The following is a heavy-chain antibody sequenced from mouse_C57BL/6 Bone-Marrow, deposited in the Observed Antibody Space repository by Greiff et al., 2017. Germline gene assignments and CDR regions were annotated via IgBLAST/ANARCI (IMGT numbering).Heavy chain of an antibody. J-gene: IGHJ2*01. Sequence: QVQLQQSGAELVRPGAPVKLSCKASGYTFTDYYINWVKQRPGQGLEWIARIFLGSGNTYYTEKFKGKATLTAEKSSSTAYMQLSSLTSEDSDVSCCERDGNYGHFDYWGQGTTLTVSS. CDR3: ERDGNYGHFDY. V-gene: IGHV1-76*01. D-gene: IGHD2-1*01. CDR1: GYTFTDYY. CDR2: IFLGSGNT.